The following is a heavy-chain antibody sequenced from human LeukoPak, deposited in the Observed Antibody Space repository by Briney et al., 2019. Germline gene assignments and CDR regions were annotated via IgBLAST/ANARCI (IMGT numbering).Heavy chain of an antibody. CDR2: ISSSSSYI. D-gene: IGHD3-10*01. V-gene: IGHV3-21*01. J-gene: IGHJ6*03. Sequence: GGALRLSCAASGFTFSSYSMNWVRQAPGKGLEWVSSISSSSSYIYYADSVKGRFTISRDNAKNSLYLQMNSLRAEDTAVYYCARAGSGSGSYLVSFHYYYYMDVWGKGTTVTISS. CDR1: GFTFSSYS. CDR3: ARAGSGSGSYLVSFHYYYYMDV.